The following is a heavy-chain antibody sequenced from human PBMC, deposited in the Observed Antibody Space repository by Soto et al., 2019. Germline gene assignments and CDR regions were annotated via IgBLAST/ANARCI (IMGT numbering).Heavy chain of an antibody. CDR3: AKDAYDILTGYSYDY. V-gene: IGHV3-30*18. J-gene: IGHJ4*02. CDR1: GITFSSYG. Sequence: GGSLRLSCAASGITFSSYGMHWVRQAPGKGLEWVAVISYDGSNKYYADSVKGRFTISRDNSKNTLYLQMNSLRAEDTAVYYCAKDAYDILTGYSYDYWGQGTLVTVSS. CDR2: ISYDGSNK. D-gene: IGHD3-9*01.